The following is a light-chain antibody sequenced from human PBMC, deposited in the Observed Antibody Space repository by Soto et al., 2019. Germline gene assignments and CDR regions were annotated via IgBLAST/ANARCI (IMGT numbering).Light chain of an antibody. J-gene: IGLJ1*01. CDR1: SSDAGGYNY. Sequence: QSALTQPPSASGSPGQSVTISCTGTSSDAGGYNYVSWYQQHPGKAPKLMIYEVSKRPSGVPDRFSGSKSGNTASLTVSGLQAEEEADYYCSSYAGSNNYVFXTGTKVTVL. CDR2: EVS. V-gene: IGLV2-8*01. CDR3: SSYAGSNNYV.